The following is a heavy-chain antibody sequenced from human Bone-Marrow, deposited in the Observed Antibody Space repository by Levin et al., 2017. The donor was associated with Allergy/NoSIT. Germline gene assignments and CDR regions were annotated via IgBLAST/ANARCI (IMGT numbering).Heavy chain of an antibody. CDR1: GGSISSSNW. Sequence: SETLSLTCAVSGGSISSSNWWSWVRQPPGKGLEWIGEVYYSGDSKYNPSLRSRVTMSVDKSKNHFSLQLNSVTAADTAVYYCARRLISTAGIYFYYLDVWGKGTTVIVSS. D-gene: IGHD6-13*01. CDR3: ARRLISTAGIYFYYLDV. CDR2: VYYSGDS. V-gene: IGHV4-4*02. J-gene: IGHJ6*03.